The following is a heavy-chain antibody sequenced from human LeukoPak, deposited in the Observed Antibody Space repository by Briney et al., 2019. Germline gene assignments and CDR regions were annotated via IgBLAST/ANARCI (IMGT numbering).Heavy chain of an antibody. Sequence: SETLSLTCAVSGDSISSSNWWSWVRQPPGKGLEWIGEIYHSGSTNYNPSLKSRVSISVDKSKNQFSLKLYSVTAADTAVYYCARDSGLRSGMDVWAKGPRPPSP. CDR3: ARDSGLRSGMDV. J-gene: IGHJ6*02. CDR1: GDSISSSNW. CDR2: IYHSGST. D-gene: IGHD4-17*01. V-gene: IGHV4-4*02.